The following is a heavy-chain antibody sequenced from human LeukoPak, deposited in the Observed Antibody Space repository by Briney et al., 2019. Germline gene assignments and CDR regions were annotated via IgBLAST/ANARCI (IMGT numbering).Heavy chain of an antibody. CDR2: ISGSSEYI. D-gene: IGHD5-18*01. V-gene: IGHV3-11*06. J-gene: IGHJ3*02. Sequence: GGSLRLSCAASGFTFGDYYMTWIRQAPGKGLECVSYISGSSEYIHYADSVKGRFTISRDTAKNSLYLQMNSLRAEDTAVYYCARVADTAMVKHDAFDIWGQGTMVTVSS. CDR1: GFTFGDYY. CDR3: ARVADTAMVKHDAFDI.